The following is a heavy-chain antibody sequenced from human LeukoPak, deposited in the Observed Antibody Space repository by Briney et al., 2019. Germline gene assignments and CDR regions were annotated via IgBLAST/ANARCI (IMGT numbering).Heavy chain of an antibody. D-gene: IGHD6-13*01. CDR3: ARETAAVGYGMDV. CDR2: IYYSGST. Sequence: SETLSLTCTVSGGSISSSSYYWGWIRQPPEKGLEWIGSIYYSGSTYYNPSLKSRVTISVDTSKNQFSLKLSSVTAADTAVYYCARETAAVGYGMDVWGQGTTVTVSS. V-gene: IGHV4-39*07. J-gene: IGHJ6*02. CDR1: GGSISSSSYY.